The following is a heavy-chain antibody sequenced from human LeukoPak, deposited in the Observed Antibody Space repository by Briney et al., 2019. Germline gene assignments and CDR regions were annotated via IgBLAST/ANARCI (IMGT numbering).Heavy chain of an antibody. Sequence: GGSLRLSCAASGFTFSDYYMYWIRQAPGKGLEGISYISTGGTPRYYADSVKGRFTISRDNAKRQLYLQMNSLRAEDPAVYYCARDLTMVRGFTSWPRETTDNFNCFDPWGQGTLVTVSS. D-gene: IGHD3-10*01. J-gene: IGHJ5*02. CDR1: GFTFSDYY. V-gene: IGHV3-11*01. CDR2: ISTGGTPR. CDR3: ARDLTMVRGFTSWPRETTDNFNCFDP.